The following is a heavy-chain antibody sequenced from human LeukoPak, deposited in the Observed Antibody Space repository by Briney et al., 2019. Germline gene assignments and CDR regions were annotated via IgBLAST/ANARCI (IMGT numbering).Heavy chain of an antibody. J-gene: IGHJ6*02. CDR1: GYTLTSYG. CDR3: ARGGYCSSTSCHKIYYYYYYGMDV. V-gene: IGHV1-18*04. CDR2: ISAYNGNT. Sequence: ASVKVSCKASGYTLTSYGISWVRQAPGQGLEWMGWISAYNGNTNYAQKLQGRVTMTTDTSTSTAYMELRSLRSDDTAVYYCARGGYCSSTSCHKIYYYYYYGMDVWGQGTTVTVSS. D-gene: IGHD2-2*01.